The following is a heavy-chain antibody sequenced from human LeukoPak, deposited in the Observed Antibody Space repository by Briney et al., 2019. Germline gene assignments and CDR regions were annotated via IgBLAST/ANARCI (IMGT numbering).Heavy chain of an antibody. J-gene: IGHJ4*02. CDR2: IYYSGST. Sequence: SETLSLTCTVSGGSISSYYWSWIRQPPGKGLEWIGYIYYSGSTNYNPSLKSRVTISVDTSKNQFSLKLSSVTAADTAVYYCARGRYFDWLTHEMGIDYWGQGTLVTVSS. CDR1: GGSISSYY. D-gene: IGHD3-9*01. V-gene: IGHV4-59*08. CDR3: ARGRYFDWLTHEMGIDY.